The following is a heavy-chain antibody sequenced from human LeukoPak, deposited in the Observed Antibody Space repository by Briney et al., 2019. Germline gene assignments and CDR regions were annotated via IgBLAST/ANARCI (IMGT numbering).Heavy chain of an antibody. CDR3: ATVGCSGGSCYGGAVGRAYYFDY. V-gene: IGHV1-24*01. CDR2: FDPEDGET. CDR1: GYTLTELS. J-gene: IGHJ4*02. D-gene: IGHD2-15*01. Sequence: ASVKVSCKVSGYTLTELSMHWVRQAPGKGLEWMGGFDPEDGETIYAQKFQGRVTMTEDTSTDTAYMELSSLRSEDTAVYYCATVGCSGGSCYGGAVGRAYYFDYWGRGTLVTVSS.